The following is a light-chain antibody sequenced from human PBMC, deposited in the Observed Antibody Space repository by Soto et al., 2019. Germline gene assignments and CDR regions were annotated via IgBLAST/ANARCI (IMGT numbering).Light chain of an antibody. Sequence: DIQMTQSPSSLSASVGDRVTITCQASQNINNYLNWYQQKPGRAPKLLIYDASNLEAGVPSRFRGSGAGTDFTFTISRMQPEDIATYYCQQYENLPPFGPGTRLEIK. CDR2: DAS. CDR3: QQYENLPP. J-gene: IGKJ5*01. V-gene: IGKV1-33*01. CDR1: QNINNY.